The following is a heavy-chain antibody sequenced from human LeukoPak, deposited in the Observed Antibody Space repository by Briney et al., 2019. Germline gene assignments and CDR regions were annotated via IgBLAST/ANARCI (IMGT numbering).Heavy chain of an antibody. D-gene: IGHD1-26*01. CDR2: IYYSGST. CDR3: ASAGGELLPRAEYFQH. CDR1: GGSISSYY. Sequence: SETLSLTCTVSGGSISSYYWSWIRQPPGKGLEWIGYIYYSGSTNYNPSLKSRVTISVDTSKNQFSLKLSSVTAADTAVYYCASAGGELLPRAEYFQHWGQGTLVTVSS. J-gene: IGHJ1*01. V-gene: IGHV4-59*08.